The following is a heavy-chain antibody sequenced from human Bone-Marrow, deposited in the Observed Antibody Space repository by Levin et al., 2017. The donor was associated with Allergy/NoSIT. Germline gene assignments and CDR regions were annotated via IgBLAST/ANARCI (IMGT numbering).Heavy chain of an antibody. J-gene: IGHJ4*02. CDR2: ISGSGGST. V-gene: IGHV3-23*01. CDR1: GFTFSSYA. Sequence: GGSLRLSCAASGFTFSSYAMSWVRQAPGKGLEWVSAISGSGGSTYYADSVKGRFTISRDNSKNTLYLQMNSLRAEDTAVYYCAKLPVYGGTRSWYDYWGQGTLVTVSS. D-gene: IGHD6-13*01. CDR3: AKLPVYGGTRSWYDY.